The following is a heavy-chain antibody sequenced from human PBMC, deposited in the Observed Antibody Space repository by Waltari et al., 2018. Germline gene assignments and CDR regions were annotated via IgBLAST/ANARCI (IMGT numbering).Heavy chain of an antibody. D-gene: IGHD5-18*01. Sequence: QVQLVQSGAEVKKPGASVKVSCKASGYTFTSYGISWVRQATGQGLEWMGWISAYNGNTNYAQKLQGRVTMNTDTSTSTAYMERRSLRSDDTAVYYCARERHSSELVTLHYYYYYGMDVWGQGTTVTVSS. CDR3: ARERHSSELVTLHYYYYYGMDV. CDR1: GYTFTSYG. V-gene: IGHV1-18*01. CDR2: ISAYNGNT. J-gene: IGHJ6*02.